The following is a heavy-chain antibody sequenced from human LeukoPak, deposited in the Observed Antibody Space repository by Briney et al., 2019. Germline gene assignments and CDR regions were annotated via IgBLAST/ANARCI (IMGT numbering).Heavy chain of an antibody. CDR3: ARRAVENYFDY. CDR2: FSYGGNT. D-gene: IGHD5-24*01. Sequence: PSETLSLTCTVSGGSFSSSSHYWGWIRQPPGKGLEWIGSFSYGGNTNYNPSLRRRVTISVDTSKNQLSLRLSSVTATDTAMYYCARRAVENYFDYWGQGTLVTVSS. J-gene: IGHJ4*02. CDR1: GGSFSSSSHY. V-gene: IGHV4-39*01.